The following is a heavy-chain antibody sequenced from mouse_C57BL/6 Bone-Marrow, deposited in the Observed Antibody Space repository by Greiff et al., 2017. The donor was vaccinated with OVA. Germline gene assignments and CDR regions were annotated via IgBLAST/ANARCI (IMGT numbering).Heavy chain of an antibody. CDR3: AGSYYYGSSYVY. D-gene: IGHD1-1*01. J-gene: IGHJ2*01. Sequence: VQLQQSGAELVKPGASVKLSCKASGYTFTSYWMHWVKQRPGQGLEWIGIIHPNSGSTNYHEKFKSKATLTVDKSSSTAYMQLSSLTTEDAAVDYCAGSYYYGSSYVYWGQGTTLTVSS. CDR2: IHPNSGST. V-gene: IGHV1-64*01. CDR1: GYTFTSYW.